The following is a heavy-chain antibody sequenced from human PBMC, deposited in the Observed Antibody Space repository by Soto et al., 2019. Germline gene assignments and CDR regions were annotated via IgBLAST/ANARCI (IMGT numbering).Heavy chain of an antibody. J-gene: IGHJ5*02. CDR3: ARRIAVGGSTWLDP. V-gene: IGHV6-1*01. CDR1: GDNISSNSAA. CDR2: TYYRSRWSS. D-gene: IGHD6-19*01. Sequence: SQTLSLTCAISGDNISSNSAAWNWIRQSPSRGLEWLGRTYYRSRWSSDYAESVKGRITINPDTSKNQFSLLLNSVTPEDTAVYFCARRIAVGGSTWLDPWGQGTQVTVSS.